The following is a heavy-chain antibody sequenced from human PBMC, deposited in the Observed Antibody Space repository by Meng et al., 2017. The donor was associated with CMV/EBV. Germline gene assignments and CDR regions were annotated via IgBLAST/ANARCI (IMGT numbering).Heavy chain of an antibody. CDR2: IIPILGIA. D-gene: IGHD6-6*01. CDR1: GGTFSSYA. V-gene: IGHV1-69*10. CDR3: AREIAARRGGHYYYYGMDV. Sequence: SVKVSCKASGGTFSSYAISWVRQAPGQGLEWMGGIIPILGIANYALKFQGRVTITADKSTSTAYMELSSLRSEDTAVYYCAREIAARRGGHYYYYGMDVWGQGTTVTVSS. J-gene: IGHJ6*02.